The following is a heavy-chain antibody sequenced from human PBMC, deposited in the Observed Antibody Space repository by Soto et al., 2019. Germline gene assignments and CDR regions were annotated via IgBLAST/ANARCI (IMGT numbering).Heavy chain of an antibody. Sequence: GASVKVSCKASGGTFSSYAISWVRQTPGQGLEWMGGIIPIFGTANYAQKFQGRVTITADESTSTAYMELSSLRSEDTAVYYCARDLYGSGPFDYWGQGTLVTVSS. CDR3: ARDLYGSGPFDY. J-gene: IGHJ4*02. CDR2: IIPIFGTA. D-gene: IGHD3-10*01. CDR1: GGTFSSYA. V-gene: IGHV1-69*13.